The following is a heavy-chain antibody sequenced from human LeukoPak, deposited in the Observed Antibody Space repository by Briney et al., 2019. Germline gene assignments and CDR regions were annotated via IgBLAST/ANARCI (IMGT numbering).Heavy chain of an antibody. CDR1: GFTFSTYG. D-gene: IGHD1-7*01. CDR3: ARDRVNWNYLSPVDY. CDR2: ISSIGSTI. J-gene: IGHJ4*02. Sequence: AGGSLRLFCAASGFTFSTYGMNWVRQPPGKGLEWVSYISSIGSTIYYAASVKGRITISRDNAKISLYLQMNSLTAEDTAVYYCARDRVNWNYLSPVDYWGQGTLVTASS. V-gene: IGHV3-48*04.